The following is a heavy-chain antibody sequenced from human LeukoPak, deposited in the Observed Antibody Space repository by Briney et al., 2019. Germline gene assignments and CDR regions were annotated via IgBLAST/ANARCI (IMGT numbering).Heavy chain of an antibody. CDR1: GYTFTGYY. CDR3: ARGAAGYYYYRDV. Sequence: GASVKVSCKASGYTFTGYYMHWVRQAPGQGLEWMAWINPNSGGTNYAQKFQGRVTMTRDTSISTAYMELSRLRSDDTAVYYCARGAAGYYYYRDVWGKGTTVTVSS. V-gene: IGHV1-2*02. D-gene: IGHD6-25*01. J-gene: IGHJ6*03. CDR2: INPNSGGT.